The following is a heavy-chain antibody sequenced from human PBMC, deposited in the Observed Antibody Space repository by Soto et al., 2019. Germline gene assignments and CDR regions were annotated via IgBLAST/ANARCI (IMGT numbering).Heavy chain of an antibody. J-gene: IGHJ4*02. Sequence: QVQLQESGPGLVKPSETLSLSYTVSGDPISRYHWSWIRQTPGKGLEWIGYVHNSGSTSYNPSLKRRVTISIDTSRKQFSLRLRSVTAADTAVYYCTGDRNNRVWYKYWGQGTLVTVSS. CDR3: TGDRNNRVWYKY. CDR1: GDPISRYH. CDR2: VHNSGST. D-gene: IGHD6-19*01. V-gene: IGHV4-59*01.